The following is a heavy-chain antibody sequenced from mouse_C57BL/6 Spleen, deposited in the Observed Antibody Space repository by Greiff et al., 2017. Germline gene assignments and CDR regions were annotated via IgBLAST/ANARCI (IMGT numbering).Heavy chain of an antibody. D-gene: IGHD1-1*01. J-gene: IGHJ3*01. CDR1: GYTFTSYW. Sequence: QVQLQQPGAELVRPGSSVKLSCKASGYTFTSYWMDWVKQRPGQGLEWIGNIYPSDSETHYNQQFKDKATLTVDKSSSTAYMQLSSLTSEDSAVYYCARTDYYGTPFAYWGQGTLVTVSA. CDR3: ARTDYYGTPFAY. V-gene: IGHV1-61*01. CDR2: IYPSDSET.